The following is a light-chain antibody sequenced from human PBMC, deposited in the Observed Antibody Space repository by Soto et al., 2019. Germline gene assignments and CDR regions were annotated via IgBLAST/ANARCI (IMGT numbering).Light chain of an antibody. V-gene: IGKV3-11*01. CDR2: DAS. J-gene: IGKJ1*01. Sequence: EIVLTQSPATLSLSPVVIATLSFMASQSVSTFLAWYQLKPGQAPRLLIYDASNRASGIPARFSGSGSGTDFTLTISSLEPEDFALYYCQQRSSWPRTFGQGTKVDI. CDR1: QSVSTF. CDR3: QQRSSWPRT.